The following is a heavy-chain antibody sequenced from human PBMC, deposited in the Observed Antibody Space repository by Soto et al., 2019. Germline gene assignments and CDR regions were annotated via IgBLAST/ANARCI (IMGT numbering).Heavy chain of an antibody. CDR1: GFTFSNAW. CDR2: IKSKTDGGTT. Sequence: GGSLRLSCAASGFTFSNAWMNWVRQAPGKGLEWVGRIKSKTDGGTTDYAAPVKGRFTISRDDSKNTLYLQMNSLKTEDTAVYYCAKNVWGITIFGGMDVWGQGTTVTVSS. D-gene: IGHD3-9*01. J-gene: IGHJ6*02. CDR3: AKNVWGITIFGGMDV. V-gene: IGHV3-15*07.